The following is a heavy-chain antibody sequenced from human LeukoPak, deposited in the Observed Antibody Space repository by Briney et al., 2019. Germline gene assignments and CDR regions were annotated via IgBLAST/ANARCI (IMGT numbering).Heavy chain of an antibody. V-gene: IGHV4-34*01. CDR2: INHSGST. Sequence: SETLSLTCAVYGGSFSNYYWSWIRQPPGKGLEWIGEINHSGSTSYNPSLKSRVTMSVDTSKNQFSLKLSSVTAADTAVYYCARLSSRRFPPTYSFDRRNYFDYWGQGTLVTVSS. CDR3: ARLSSRRFPPTYSFDRRNYFDY. CDR1: GGSFSNYY. D-gene: IGHD3-22*01. J-gene: IGHJ4*02.